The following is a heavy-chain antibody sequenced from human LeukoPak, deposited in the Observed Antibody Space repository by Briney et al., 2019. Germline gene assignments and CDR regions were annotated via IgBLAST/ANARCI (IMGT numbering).Heavy chain of an antibody. CDR2: IYSGGSR. CDR3: ARGEQLVDQNAIDI. CDR1: GFTVSSNY. J-gene: IGHJ3*02. D-gene: IGHD6-13*01. Sequence: PGGSLRLSCAASGFTVSSNYMNWVRQAPGKGLEWVSVIYSGGSRYYADSVKGRFTISRDNSKNTLYLQMNSLRAEDTAVYYCARGEQLVDQNAIDIWGQGTMFTVSS. V-gene: IGHV3-66*01.